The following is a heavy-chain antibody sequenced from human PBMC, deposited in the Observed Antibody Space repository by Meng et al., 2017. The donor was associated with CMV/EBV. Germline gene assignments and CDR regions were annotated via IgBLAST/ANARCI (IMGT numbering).Heavy chain of an antibody. CDR2: ISAYNGDS. D-gene: IGHD3/OR15-3a*01. J-gene: IGHJ5*02. Sequence: ASVKVSCKASNFTFNSYGIRWVRQAPGQGLEWKGWISAYNGDSTYAKKFQGRFTMTTDTSTSTAYMELRSLRSDDTAVYYCARDQNYSLGRLWTGYYMDWTDPWGQGTLVTVSS. CDR3: ARDQNYSLGRLWTGYYMDWTDP. CDR1: NFTFNSYG. V-gene: IGHV1-18*01.